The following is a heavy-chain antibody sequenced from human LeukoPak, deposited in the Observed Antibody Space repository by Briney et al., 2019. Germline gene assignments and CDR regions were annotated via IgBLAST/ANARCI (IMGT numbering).Heavy chain of an antibody. CDR1: GGSISSYY. D-gene: IGHD6-13*01. Sequence: PSETLSLTCTVSGGSISSYYWSWIRQPAGKGLEWIGCIYTSGSTDYNPSLKSRVTMSVDTSKNQFSLKLSSVTAADTAVYYCARSRIAAAFVRGWFDPWGQGTLVTVSS. J-gene: IGHJ5*02. CDR2: IYTSGST. CDR3: ARSRIAAAFVRGWFDP. V-gene: IGHV4-4*07.